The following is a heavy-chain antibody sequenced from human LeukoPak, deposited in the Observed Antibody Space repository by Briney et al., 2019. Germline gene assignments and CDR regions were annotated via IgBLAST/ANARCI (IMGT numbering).Heavy chain of an antibody. Sequence: GGSLRLSRAASGFTFSSYGMSWVRQAPEKGLEWVSAISGSGGSTYYADSVKGRFTISRDNSKNTLYLQMNSLRAEDTAVYYCAKDLRTGLPWDYWGQGTLVTVSS. CDR1: GFTFSSYG. D-gene: IGHD2-21*02. CDR2: ISGSGGST. CDR3: AKDLRTGLPWDY. V-gene: IGHV3-23*01. J-gene: IGHJ4*02.